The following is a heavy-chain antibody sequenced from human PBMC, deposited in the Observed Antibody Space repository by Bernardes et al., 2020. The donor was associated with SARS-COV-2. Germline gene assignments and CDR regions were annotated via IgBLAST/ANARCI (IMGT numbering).Heavy chain of an antibody. CDR3: ATDDPAGAVFGVVIYALHI. D-gene: IGHD3-3*01. CDR2: FDPQQHKI. CDR1: GYTLTELS. Sequence: ASVKVSCMVSGYTLTELSMHWVRQAPGKGLEWLGGFDPQQHKIIYAQKFQGRVTMTEDTSTDTAYMELRSLRSEDTAVYYCATDDPAGAVFGVVIYALHIWGQGTMVTVSS. V-gene: IGHV1-24*01. J-gene: IGHJ3*02.